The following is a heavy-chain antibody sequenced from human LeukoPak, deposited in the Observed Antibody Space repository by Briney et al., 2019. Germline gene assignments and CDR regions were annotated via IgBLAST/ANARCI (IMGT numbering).Heavy chain of an antibody. D-gene: IGHD3-9*01. CDR1: GGSISSYY. J-gene: IGHJ3*02. V-gene: IGHV4-4*09. Sequence: SETLSLTCTVSGGSISSYYWSWIRQPPGKGLEWIGYIYTSGSTNYNPSLKSRVTISVDTSKNQFSLKLSSVTAADTAVYYCARRYYDILTGLDAFDIWGQGTMVTVSS. CDR3: ARRYYDILTGLDAFDI. CDR2: IYTSGST.